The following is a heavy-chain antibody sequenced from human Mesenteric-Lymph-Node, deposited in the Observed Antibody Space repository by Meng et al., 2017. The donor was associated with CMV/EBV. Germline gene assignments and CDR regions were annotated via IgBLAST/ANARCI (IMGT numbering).Heavy chain of an antibody. CDR1: GFTFDDYG. D-gene: IGHD1-26*01. V-gene: IGHV3-20*04. CDR2: VSWDGGDT. CDR3: ARDSGVKFAYFDY. J-gene: IGHJ4*02. Sequence: GESLKISCAASGFTFDDYGMSWVRQAPGKGLEWVCGVSWDGGDTACADSVKGRFTISRDNAKNSVYLQMDSLRGEDTALYFCARDSGVKFAYFDYWGQGALVTVSS.